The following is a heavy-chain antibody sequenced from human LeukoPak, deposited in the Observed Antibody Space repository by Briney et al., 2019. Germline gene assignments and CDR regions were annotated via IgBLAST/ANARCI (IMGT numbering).Heavy chain of an antibody. CDR1: GFTFSSYW. CDR2: MKPDGSEK. V-gene: IGHV3-7*01. J-gene: IGHJ4*02. Sequence: PGGSLRLSCEVSGFTFSSYWMSWVRQAPGEGLEWVANMKPDGSEKYYVDSVKGRFTISRDNSKNSLYLQMNSLRAEDTAVYYCARDPRQSHLVYTTGDYWGQGTLVTVSS. D-gene: IGHD2-2*02. CDR3: ARDPRQSHLVYTTGDY.